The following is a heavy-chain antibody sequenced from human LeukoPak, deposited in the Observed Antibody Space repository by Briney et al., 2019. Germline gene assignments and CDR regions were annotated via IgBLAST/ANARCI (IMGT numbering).Heavy chain of an antibody. Sequence: GASVKVSCKASGYTFIAYYLHWVRQAPGQGLEWMGWINPNSGGTNYAQKFKDWVTMTRDTSINTTYMELSSLKSDVTAVYYCARGFSSGWYGAFDIWGQGTMVTVSS. D-gene: IGHD6-19*01. CDR2: INPNSGGT. CDR3: ARGFSSGWYGAFDI. V-gene: IGHV1-2*04. CDR1: GYTFIAYY. J-gene: IGHJ3*02.